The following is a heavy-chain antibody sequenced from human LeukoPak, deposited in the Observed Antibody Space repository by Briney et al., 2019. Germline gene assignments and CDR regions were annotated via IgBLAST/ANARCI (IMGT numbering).Heavy chain of an antibody. V-gene: IGHV1-8*01. Sequence: GASVKISCKASGYTFTSYDINWVRQATGQGLEWMGWMNPNSGNTGYAQKFQGRVTMTRNTSISTAYMELSSLRSEDTAVYYCARAHCSSTSCYSGYAFDIWGQGTMVTVSS. CDR2: MNPNSGNT. CDR1: GYTFTSYD. D-gene: IGHD2-2*01. J-gene: IGHJ3*02. CDR3: ARAHCSSTSCYSGYAFDI.